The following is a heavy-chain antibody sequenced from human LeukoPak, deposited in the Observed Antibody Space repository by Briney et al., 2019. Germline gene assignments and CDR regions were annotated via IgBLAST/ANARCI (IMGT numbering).Heavy chain of an antibody. CDR2: IYYSGST. Sequence: PSETLSLTCAVSGGPISSGGYSWSWIRQPPGKGLEWIGYIYYSGSTYYNPSLKSRVTISVDTSKNQFSLKLSSVTAADTAVYYCARGLVMAGPGVEWELLRSYYYMDVWGKGTTVTVSS. J-gene: IGHJ6*03. D-gene: IGHD1-26*01. CDR1: GGPISSGGYS. CDR3: ARGLVMAGPGVEWELLRSYYYMDV. V-gene: IGHV4-30-4*07.